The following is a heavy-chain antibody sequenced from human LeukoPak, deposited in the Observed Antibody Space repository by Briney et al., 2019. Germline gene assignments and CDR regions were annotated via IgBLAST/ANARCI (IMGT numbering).Heavy chain of an antibody. CDR3: ARVNYGPYYYYYYMDV. J-gene: IGHJ6*03. Sequence: SEALSLTCTVPGDSISSGVYYWSWARQHPGKGLEWLGYIYYSGSTYYSPSLKSRVTISVDTSKNQFSLKLSSVTAADTAVYYCARVNYGPYYYYYYMDVWGKGTTVTVSS. V-gene: IGHV4-31*03. CDR2: IYYSGST. CDR1: GDSISSGVYY. D-gene: IGHD4-17*01.